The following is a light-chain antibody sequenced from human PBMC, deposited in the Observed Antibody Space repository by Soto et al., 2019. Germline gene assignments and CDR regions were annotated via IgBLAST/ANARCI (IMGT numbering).Light chain of an antibody. CDR1: SSNIGNNY. Sequence: QSVLTQSPSVSAAPGRKVTIPCSGTSSNIGNNYVSWYQQLPGTAPKLLIYDNNKRPSGIPDRFSGSKSGTSGTLDITGLQTGDEAEYYCATWDGSLPGEVFGGGTKLTVL. J-gene: IGLJ2*01. CDR2: DNN. V-gene: IGLV1-51*01. CDR3: ATWDGSLPGEV.